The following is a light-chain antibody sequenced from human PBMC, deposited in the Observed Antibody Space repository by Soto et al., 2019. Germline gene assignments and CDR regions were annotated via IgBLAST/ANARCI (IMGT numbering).Light chain of an antibody. CDR2: GAS. CDR1: QSVNNN. J-gene: IGKJ1*01. CDR3: QQYISWPPT. Sequence: EIVMTQSPATLSVSPGERVTFSCRASQSVNNNLAWYQHKPGQSPRLLVSGASTRATAVPARFSGSGSGTEFTLTISSLQPEDFALYFCQQYISWPPTFGQGTKVQIK. V-gene: IGKV3-15*01.